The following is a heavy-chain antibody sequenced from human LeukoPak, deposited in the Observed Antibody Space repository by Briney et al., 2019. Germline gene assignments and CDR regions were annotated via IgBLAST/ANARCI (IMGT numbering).Heavy chain of an antibody. CDR2: IFYSGST. V-gene: IGHV4-34*11. D-gene: IGHD3-10*01. CDR3: ARVYYGRTSDYWYFDL. J-gene: IGHJ2*01. Sequence: PSETLSLTCAVYGGSFSGYYWSWIRQPSGQGLEWIGYIFYSGSTNYNPSLKSRVTISVDTSKNQFSLKLSSVTAADTAVYFCARVYYGRTSDYWYFDLWGRGTLVTVSS. CDR1: GGSFSGYY.